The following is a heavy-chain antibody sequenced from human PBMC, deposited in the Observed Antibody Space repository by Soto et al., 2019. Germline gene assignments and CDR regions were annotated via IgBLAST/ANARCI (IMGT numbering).Heavy chain of an antibody. Sequence: EVQLVESGGGLVKPGGSLRLSCAASGFTFSSYSMNWVRQAPGKGLEWVSSISSSSSYIYYADSVKGRFTISRDNAKNSLYLQMNSLRAEDTAVYYCARDRGTAAAGPYYYYGMDVWGQGTTVTVSS. CDR2: ISSSSSYI. D-gene: IGHD6-13*01. CDR3: ARDRGTAAAGPYYYYGMDV. J-gene: IGHJ6*02. CDR1: GFTFSSYS. V-gene: IGHV3-21*01.